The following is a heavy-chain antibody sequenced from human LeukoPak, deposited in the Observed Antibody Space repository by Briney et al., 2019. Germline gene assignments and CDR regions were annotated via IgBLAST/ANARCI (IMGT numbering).Heavy chain of an antibody. CDR1: GYSISSGYY. CDR2: IYHSGGT. D-gene: IGHD3-9*01. V-gene: IGHV4-38-2*02. CDR3: ARDRYLRAATGPFDY. J-gene: IGHJ4*02. Sequence: SETLSLTCTVSGYSISSGYYWGWIRQPPGKGLEWIGSIYHSGGTYYNPSLKSRVTISVDTSKNQFSLKLSSVTAADTAVYYCARDRYLRAATGPFDYWGQGTLVTVSS.